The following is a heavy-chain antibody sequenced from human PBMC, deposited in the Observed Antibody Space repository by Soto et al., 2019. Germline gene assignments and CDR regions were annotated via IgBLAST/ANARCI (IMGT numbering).Heavy chain of an antibody. CDR2: IYYSGST. J-gene: IGHJ4*02. Sequence: VVGGSSRDHDWSRIIKPPGKGLEWIGYIYYSGSTNYHPSLKSRVTISVDTSKNQFSLKLSSVTAADTAVYYCGRGRYYDFWGGYFVFDYWVQGTLVTVSS. V-gene: IGHV4-59*11. CDR1: GGSSRDHD. CDR3: GRGRYYDFWGGYFVFDY. D-gene: IGHD3-3*01.